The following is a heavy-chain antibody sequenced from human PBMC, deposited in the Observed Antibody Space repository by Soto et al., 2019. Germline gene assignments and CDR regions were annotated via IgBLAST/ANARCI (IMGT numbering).Heavy chain of an antibody. J-gene: IGHJ4*02. CDR1: GGSISSSSYY. CDR3: ASHGIAAAGTFLAY. Sequence: QLQLQESGPGLVKPSETLSLTCTVSGGSISSSSYYWGWIRQPPGKGLEWIGSIYYSGSTYYNPSLKSRVTISVDTSKNQFSLKLSSVTAADTAVYYCASHGIAAAGTFLAYWGQGTLVTVSS. CDR2: IYYSGST. V-gene: IGHV4-39*01. D-gene: IGHD6-13*01.